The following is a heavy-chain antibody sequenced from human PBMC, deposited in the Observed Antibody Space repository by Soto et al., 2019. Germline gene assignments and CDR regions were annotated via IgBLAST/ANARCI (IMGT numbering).Heavy chain of an antibody. V-gene: IGHV6-1*01. CDR3: ARGLRPHFDY. Sequence: PSQTLSLTCAISGDSVSSSSSAWNWIRQSPSRGLEWLGRTYYRSTWIHDYAVSVRSRIILNPDTSQNQVSLQLNSVTPDDTAVYYCARGLRPHFDYWGLGTLVTVSS. D-gene: IGHD3-10*01. CDR2: TYYRSTWIH. J-gene: IGHJ4*02. CDR1: GDSVSSSSSA.